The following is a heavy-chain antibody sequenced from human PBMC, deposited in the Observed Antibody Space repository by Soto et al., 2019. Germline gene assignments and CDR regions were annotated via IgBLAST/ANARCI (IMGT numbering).Heavy chain of an antibody. Sequence: SETLSLTCTVSGGSISSYYWSWIRQPPGKGLEWIGYIYYSGSTNHNPSLKSRVTISVDTSKNQFSLKLSSVTVADTAVYYCARGYGQLAIWGQGTQVTVSS. D-gene: IGHD6-6*01. CDR3: ARGYGQLAI. CDR2: IYYSGST. CDR1: GGSISSYY. J-gene: IGHJ4*02. V-gene: IGHV4-59*01.